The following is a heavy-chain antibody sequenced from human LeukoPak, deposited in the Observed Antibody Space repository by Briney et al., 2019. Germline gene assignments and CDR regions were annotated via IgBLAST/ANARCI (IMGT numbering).Heavy chain of an antibody. V-gene: IGHV4-59*01. Sequence: SETLSLTCTVSGDSISSYYWSWIRQPPGKGLEWIGYIFYSGITNYNPSLKSRVTISVDTSKNQFSLKLSSVTAADTAVYYCARFRDYYVHLGQGTLVTVSS. CDR2: IFYSGIT. J-gene: IGHJ4*02. CDR1: GDSISSYY. CDR3: ARFRDYYVH.